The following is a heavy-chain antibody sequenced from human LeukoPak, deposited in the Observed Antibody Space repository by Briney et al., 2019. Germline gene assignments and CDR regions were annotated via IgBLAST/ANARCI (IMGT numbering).Heavy chain of an antibody. CDR3: ARDPMVRGIPPAS. Sequence: ASVKVSCKASGGTFSSYAISWVRQAPGQGLEWMGGIIPIFGTANYAQKFQGRVTITADKSTSTAYMELSSLTSDDTAVYFCARDPMVRGIPPASWGQGTLVTVSS. D-gene: IGHD3-10*01. V-gene: IGHV1-69*06. J-gene: IGHJ5*02. CDR2: IIPIFGTA. CDR1: GGTFSSYA.